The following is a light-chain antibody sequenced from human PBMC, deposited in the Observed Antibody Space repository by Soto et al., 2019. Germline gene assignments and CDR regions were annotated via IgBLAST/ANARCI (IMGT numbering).Light chain of an antibody. J-gene: IGKJ5*01. CDR1: QSILYSSNTKNF. CDR3: QQYYDTPVT. CDR2: WAS. V-gene: IGKV4-1*01. Sequence: DIVMTQSPDSLAVSLGERATINCKSSQSILYSSNTKNFLAWYQQKPGQPPKLLIYWASTRESGVPDRFSGSESGTDFTLTISSLQAEDVAVYYCQQYYDTPVTFGQGTRLEIK.